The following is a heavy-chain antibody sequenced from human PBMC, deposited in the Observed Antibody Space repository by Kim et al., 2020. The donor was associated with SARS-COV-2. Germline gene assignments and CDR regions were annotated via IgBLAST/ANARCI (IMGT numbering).Heavy chain of an antibody. D-gene: IGHD6-13*01. Sequence: KGRFTISRDNYKNTLYLQMNSLRAEDTAVYYCARESVDGIAAAGNGAFFDWGQGTLVTVSS. J-gene: IGHJ4*02. CDR3: ARESVDGIAAAGNGAFFD. V-gene: IGHV3-30*07.